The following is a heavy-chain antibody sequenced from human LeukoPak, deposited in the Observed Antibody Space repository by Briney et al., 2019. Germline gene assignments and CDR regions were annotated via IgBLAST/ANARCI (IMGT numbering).Heavy chain of an antibody. V-gene: IGHV4-38-2*02. CDR1: GYSISSGYY. CDR3: ARDYLGAGTVGATSGY. CDR2: IYHSGST. D-gene: IGHD1-26*01. J-gene: IGHJ4*02. Sequence: PSETLSLTCTVSGYSISSGYYWGWIRQPPGKGLEWIGSIYHSGSTYYNPSLKSRVTISVDTSKNQFSLNLSSVTAADTAVYYCARDYLGAGTVGATSGYWGQGTLVTVSS.